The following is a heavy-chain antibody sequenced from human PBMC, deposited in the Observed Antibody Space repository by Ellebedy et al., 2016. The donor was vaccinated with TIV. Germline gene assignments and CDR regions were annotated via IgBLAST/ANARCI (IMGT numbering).Heavy chain of an antibody. V-gene: IGHV3-48*04. D-gene: IGHD3/OR15-3a*01. CDR1: GLSSTTYS. CDR2: ISSSSQTI. CDR3: ARDRYLIGLPGTGFDS. J-gene: IGHJ5*01. Sequence: GESLKISXTLSGLSSTTYSLNWVRRAPGKGLEWVAYISSSSQTISYADSVRGRFTISRDNDKNSLYLQMNNLRAEDTAVYFCARDRYLIGLPGTGFDSWGQGTLVTVSS.